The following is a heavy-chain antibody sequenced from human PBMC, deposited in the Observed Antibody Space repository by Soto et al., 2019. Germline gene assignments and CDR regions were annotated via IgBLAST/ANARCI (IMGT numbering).Heavy chain of an antibody. V-gene: IGHV1-3*05. CDR1: GYTSTAYA. D-gene: IGHD3-10*01. Sequence: QVQLVQSGAEEKKPGASVKVSCKASGYTSTAYAMHWVRQAPGQRLEWMGWINVGNGNTKYSQKLQGRVTITRDTSARTAYMGLRSLTSEDTAWYYWASRRFGESPYGLDVWGQGTTVTVSS. J-gene: IGHJ6*02. CDR3: ASRRFGESPYGLDV. CDR2: INVGNGNT.